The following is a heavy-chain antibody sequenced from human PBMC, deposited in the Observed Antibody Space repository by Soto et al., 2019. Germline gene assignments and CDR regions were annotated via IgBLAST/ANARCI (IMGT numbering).Heavy chain of an antibody. CDR3: AREGYSSGYFDY. Sequence: GASVKVSCKASGYTLTSYYMHWVRQAPGQGLEWMGIINPSGGSTSYAQNFQGRVTMTRDTSTSTVYMELSSLRSEDTAVYYCAREGYSSGYFDYWGQGTLVTVSS. V-gene: IGHV1-46*01. J-gene: IGHJ4*02. CDR2: INPSGGST. D-gene: IGHD6-19*01. CDR1: GYTLTSYY.